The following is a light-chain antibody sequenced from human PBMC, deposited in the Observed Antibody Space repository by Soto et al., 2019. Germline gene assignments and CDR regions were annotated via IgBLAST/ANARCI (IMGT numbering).Light chain of an antibody. CDR2: DNT. Sequence: QSVLTQPPSVSGAPGQTITISCSGTSSNIGAGYAVHWYQHLPGTAPTLLIFDNTDRPSGVPDRFSGSRSGASASLAIAGLQSDDEGDYCCQSSDNSPATSYVVGSGTNVTV. J-gene: IGLJ1*01. CDR3: QSSDNSPATSYV. V-gene: IGLV1-40*01. CDR1: SSNIGAGYA.